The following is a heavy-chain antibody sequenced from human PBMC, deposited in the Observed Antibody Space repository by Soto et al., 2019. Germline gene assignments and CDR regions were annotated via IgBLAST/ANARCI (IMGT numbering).Heavy chain of an antibody. V-gene: IGHV6-1*01. Sequence: SQTLSLTCAITGDSVSSNSAGWSWVRQSPSRGLEWLGRTYYRSKWYYEYAVSVRGRITINPDTSKNQYSLQLNSVTPEDTAVYYCARGEQYSGRIFDYWGQGTLVTVSS. CDR3: ARGEQYSGRIFDY. CDR2: TYYRSKWYY. D-gene: IGHD1-26*01. J-gene: IGHJ4*01. CDR1: GDSVSSNSAG.